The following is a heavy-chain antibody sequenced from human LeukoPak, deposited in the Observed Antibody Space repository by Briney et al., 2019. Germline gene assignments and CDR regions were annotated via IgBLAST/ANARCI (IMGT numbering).Heavy chain of an antibody. V-gene: IGHV4-59*01. CDR3: ARDCSSTSCYGTFDY. J-gene: IGHJ4*02. D-gene: IGHD2-2*01. Sequence: LETLSLTCTVSGGSISSYYWSWIRQPPGKGLEWIGYIYYSGSTNYNPSLKSRVTISVDTSKNQFSLKLSSVTAADTAVYYCARDCSSTSCYGTFDYWGQGTLVTVSS. CDR1: GGSISSYY. CDR2: IYYSGST.